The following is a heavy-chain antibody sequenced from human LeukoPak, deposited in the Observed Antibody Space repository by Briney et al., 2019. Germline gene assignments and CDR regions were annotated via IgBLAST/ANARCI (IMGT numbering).Heavy chain of an antibody. CDR2: ISSSSSYI. Sequence: PGGSLRLSCAASGFTFSSYSRKWVRQAPGKGLEWVSSISSSSSYIYYADSVKGRFTISRDNAKNSLYLQMNSLRAEDTAVYYCAKDPAGLTGDDFDYWGQGTLVTVSS. D-gene: IGHD7-27*01. J-gene: IGHJ4*02. CDR1: GFTFSSYS. CDR3: AKDPAGLTGDDFDY. V-gene: IGHV3-21*04.